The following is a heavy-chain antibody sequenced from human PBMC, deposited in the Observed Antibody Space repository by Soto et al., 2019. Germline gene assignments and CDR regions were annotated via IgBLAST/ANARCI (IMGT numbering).Heavy chain of an antibody. J-gene: IGHJ3*02. CDR2: IYSGGST. CDR3: AREGLWSGYPDAFDI. V-gene: IGHV3-53*01. CDR1: GFTVSSNY. D-gene: IGHD3-3*01. Sequence: PGGSLRLSCAASGFTVSSNYMSWVRQAPGKGLEWVSVIYSGGSTYYADSVKGRFTISRDNSKNTLYLQMNSLRAEDTAVYYCAREGLWSGYPDAFDIWGQGTMVTVS.